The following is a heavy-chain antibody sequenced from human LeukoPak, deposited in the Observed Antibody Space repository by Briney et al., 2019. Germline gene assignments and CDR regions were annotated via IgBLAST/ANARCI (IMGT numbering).Heavy chain of an antibody. J-gene: IGHJ6*02. CDR3: ARDWVESTYYYGMDV. D-gene: IGHD3-16*01. Sequence: PGRSLRLSCAASGFTFSSYGMHWVRQAPGKGLEWVSSISSSSSYIYYADSVKGRFTISRDNAKNSLYLQMNSLRAEDTAVYYCARDWVESTYYYGMDVWGQGTTVTVSS. CDR1: GFTFSSYG. CDR2: ISSSSSYI. V-gene: IGHV3-21*01.